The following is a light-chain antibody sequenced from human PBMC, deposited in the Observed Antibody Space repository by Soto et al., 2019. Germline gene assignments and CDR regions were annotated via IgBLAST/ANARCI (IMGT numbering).Light chain of an antibody. CDR2: AAS. Sequence: DIQMTQSPSTVSGSVGDRFSITCRASQAISSYLAWYQQKPGRAPKLLIYAASTLQSGVPSRFSGSGSGTEFTLTITSLQPEDFATYYCQQLNSFPITFGQGTRLEIK. J-gene: IGKJ5*01. CDR1: QAISSY. CDR3: QQLNSFPIT. V-gene: IGKV1-9*01.